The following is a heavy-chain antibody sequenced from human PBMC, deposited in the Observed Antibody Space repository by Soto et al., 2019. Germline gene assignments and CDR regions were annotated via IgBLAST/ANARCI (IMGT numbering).Heavy chain of an antibody. CDR2: ISYDGSNK. V-gene: IGHV3-30*18. D-gene: IGHD2-15*01. Sequence: QVQLVESGGGVVQPGRSPRLSCAASGFTFSSYGMHWVRQAPGKGLEWVAVISYDGSNKYYADSVKGRFTISRDNSKNTLYLQMNSLRAEDTAVYYCAKWKWGDGGIGYFDYWGQGTLVTVSS. J-gene: IGHJ4*02. CDR3: AKWKWGDGGIGYFDY. CDR1: GFTFSSYG.